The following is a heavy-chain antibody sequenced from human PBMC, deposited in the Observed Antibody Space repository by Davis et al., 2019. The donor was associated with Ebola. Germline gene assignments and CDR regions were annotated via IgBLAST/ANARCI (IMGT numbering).Heavy chain of an antibody. J-gene: IGHJ5*02. CDR3: ARQGWSGYSLRHWLDP. Sequence: MPGGSLRLSCTVSGGSIISSSSYWGCIRQPPRQGLEWIGSIYSSAITYYNPSLKSRVTISVDTSKNQFSRKRRSVTAADTAVYDCARQGWSGYSLRHWLDPWGRGTLVTVSS. V-gene: IGHV4-39*01. CDR1: GGSIISSSSY. CDR2: IYSSAIT. D-gene: IGHD3-3*01.